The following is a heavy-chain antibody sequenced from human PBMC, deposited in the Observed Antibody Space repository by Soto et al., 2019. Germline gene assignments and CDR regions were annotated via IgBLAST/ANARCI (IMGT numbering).Heavy chain of an antibody. CDR3: AKAAPRLLYYYYGMDV. D-gene: IGHD4-17*01. V-gene: IGHV3-23*01. CDR2: ISGSGGST. CDR1: GFTFSSYA. Sequence: GGSLRLSCAASGFTFSSYAMSWVRQAPGNGLEWVSAISGSGGSTYYADSVKGRFTISRDNSKNTLYLQMNSLRAEDTAVYYCAKAAPRLLYYYYGMDVWGQGTTVTVSS. J-gene: IGHJ6*02.